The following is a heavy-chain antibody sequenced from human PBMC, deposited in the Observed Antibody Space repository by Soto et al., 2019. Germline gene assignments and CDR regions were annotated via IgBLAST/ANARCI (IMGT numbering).Heavy chain of an antibody. CDR2: IYYSGST. Sequence: SETLSLTCTVSGGSISSSSYYWGWIRQHPGKGLEWIGSIYYSGSTYYNPSLKSRVTISVDTSKNKFSLKLSSVTAADTAVYYRARHRGLRYFHWPSYYLDYWGQGTLVTVS. V-gene: IGHV4-39*01. CDR3: ARHRGLRYFHWPSYYLDY. CDR1: GGSISSSSYY. D-gene: IGHD3-9*01. J-gene: IGHJ4*02.